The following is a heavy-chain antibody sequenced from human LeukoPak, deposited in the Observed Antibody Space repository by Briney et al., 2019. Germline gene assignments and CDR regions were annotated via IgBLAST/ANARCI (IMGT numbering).Heavy chain of an antibody. V-gene: IGHV3-11*01. Sequence: KPGGSLRLSCAASGFTFSDYYMSWIRQAPGKGLEWVSYISSSGSTIYYVDSVKGRFTISRDNAKNSLYLQMNSLRAEDTAVYYCARDRAWGVPAAGPGSDPWGQGTLVTVSS. J-gene: IGHJ5*02. CDR1: GFTFSDYY. D-gene: IGHD2-2*01. CDR3: ARDRAWGVPAAGPGSDP. CDR2: ISSSGSTI.